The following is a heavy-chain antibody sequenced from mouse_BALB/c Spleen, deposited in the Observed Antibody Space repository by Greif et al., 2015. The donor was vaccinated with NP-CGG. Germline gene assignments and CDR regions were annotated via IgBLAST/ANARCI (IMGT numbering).Heavy chain of an antibody. D-gene: IGHD2-3*01. V-gene: IGHV14-3*02. J-gene: IGHJ2*01. CDR3: ARSLMVYYFDY. Sequence: VQLKDSGAELVKPGASVKLSCTASGFNIKDTYMHWVKQRPEQGLEWIGRIDPANGNTKYDPKFQGKATITADTSSNTAYLQLSSLTSEDTAVYYCARSLMVYYFDYWGQGTILTVSS. CDR2: IDPANGNT. CDR1: GFNIKDTY.